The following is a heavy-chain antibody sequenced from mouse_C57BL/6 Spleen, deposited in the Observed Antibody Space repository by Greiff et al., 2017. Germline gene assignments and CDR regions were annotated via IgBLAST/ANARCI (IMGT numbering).Heavy chain of an antibody. CDR2: IYPGDGDT. V-gene: IGHV1-80*01. CDR3: ARRGATVVATPAMDY. J-gene: IGHJ4*01. Sequence: QVQLQQSGAELVKPGASVKISCKASGYAFSSYWMNWVKQRPGKGLEWIGQIYPGDGDTNYNGKFKGKATLTADKSSSTAYMQLSSRTSEDSAVYFCARRGATVVATPAMDYWGQGTSVTVSS. D-gene: IGHD1-1*01. CDR1: GYAFSSYW.